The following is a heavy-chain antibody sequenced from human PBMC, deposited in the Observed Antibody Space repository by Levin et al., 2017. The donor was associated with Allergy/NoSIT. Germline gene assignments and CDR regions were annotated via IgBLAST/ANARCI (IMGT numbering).Heavy chain of an antibody. V-gene: IGHV3-9*01. CDR1: GFGFDDCS. D-gene: IGHD3-22*01. Sequence: GGSLRLSCAASGFGFDDCSMHWVRQAPGKGLEWVSGISWKCGNIGYADSVKGRFTISRDNAKNTLYLQMNSLRAEDTALYYCAKTNGYYDSTAYFDQWGQGTQVIVSS. CDR3: AKTNGYYDSTAYFDQ. J-gene: IGHJ4*02. CDR2: ISWKCGNI.